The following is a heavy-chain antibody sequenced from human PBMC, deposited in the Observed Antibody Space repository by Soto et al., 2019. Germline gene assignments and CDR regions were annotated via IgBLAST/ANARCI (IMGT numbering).Heavy chain of an antibody. CDR3: ARLLYCSSTRCQGAGDY. Sequence: QVQLVQSGAEVKKPGSSVKVSCKASGGTFSSYTISWVRQAPGQGLEWMGRIIPILGIANYAQKFQGRVTTTADKPTSTAYVEPSSMRSEATAVYYCARLLYCSSTRCQGAGDYWGQGTLVTVSS. CDR1: GGTFSSYT. J-gene: IGHJ4*02. CDR2: IIPILGIA. V-gene: IGHV1-69*02. D-gene: IGHD2-2*01.